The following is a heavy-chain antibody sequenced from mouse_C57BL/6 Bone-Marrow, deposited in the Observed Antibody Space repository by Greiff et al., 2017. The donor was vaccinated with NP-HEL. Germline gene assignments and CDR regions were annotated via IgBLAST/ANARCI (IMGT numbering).Heavy chain of an antibody. J-gene: IGHJ4*01. D-gene: IGHD1-1*01. V-gene: IGHV1-81*01. CDR3: ARGHITTAYYYAMDY. CDR1: GYTFTSYG. Sequence: QVQLQQPGAELARPGASVKLSCKASGYTFTSYGISWVKQRTGQGLEWIGEIYPRSGNTYYNEKFKGKATLTADKSSSTAYMELRSLTSEDSAVYFCARGHITTAYYYAMDYWGQGTSVTVSS. CDR2: IYPRSGNT.